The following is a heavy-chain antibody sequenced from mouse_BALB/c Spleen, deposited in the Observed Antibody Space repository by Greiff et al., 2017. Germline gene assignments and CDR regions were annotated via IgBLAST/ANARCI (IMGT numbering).Heavy chain of an antibody. D-gene: IGHD1-2*01. Sequence: EVKLVESGGGLVQPGGSLRLSCATSGFTFSDFYMEWVRQPPGKRLEWIAASRNKANDYTTEYSASVKGRFIVSRDTSQSILYLQMNALRAEDTAIYYCARAHYYGHYFDYWGQGTTLTVSS. J-gene: IGHJ2*01. CDR1: GFTFSDFY. V-gene: IGHV7-1*02. CDR2: SRNKANDYTT. CDR3: ARAHYYGHYFDY.